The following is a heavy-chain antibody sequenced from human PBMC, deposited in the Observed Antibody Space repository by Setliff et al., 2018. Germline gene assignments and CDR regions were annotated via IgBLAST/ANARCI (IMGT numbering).Heavy chain of an antibody. D-gene: IGHD3-10*01. Sequence: GESLKISCKGSGFSFTDFWIGWVRQMPGKGLEWMGLIYAGDSDTRYNPSFQGRVTMSADKSINTAYLQWSSLKASDTAIYYCARQKSTGSGSNWFDPWGQGTRGTVSS. CDR1: GFSFTDFW. V-gene: IGHV5-51*01. J-gene: IGHJ5*02. CDR3: ARQKSTGSGSNWFDP. CDR2: IYAGDSDT.